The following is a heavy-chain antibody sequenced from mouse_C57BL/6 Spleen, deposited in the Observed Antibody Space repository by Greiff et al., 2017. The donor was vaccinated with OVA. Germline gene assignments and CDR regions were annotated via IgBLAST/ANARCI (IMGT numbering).Heavy chain of an antibody. CDR1: GYTFTDYY. Sequence: EVQLQQSGPELVKPGASVKISCKASGYTFTDYYMNWVKQSHGKSLEWIGDINPNNGGTSYNQKFKGKATLTVDKSSSTAYMELRSLTSEDSAVYYCARRFDWDDFDYWGQGTTLTVSS. CDR3: ARRFDWDDFDY. D-gene: IGHD4-1*01. V-gene: IGHV1-26*01. J-gene: IGHJ2*01. CDR2: INPNNGGT.